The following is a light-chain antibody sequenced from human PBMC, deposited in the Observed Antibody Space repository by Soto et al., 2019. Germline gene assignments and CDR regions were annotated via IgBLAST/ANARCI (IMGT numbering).Light chain of an antibody. J-gene: IGKJ1*01. CDR1: QSVSSN. CDR2: GAS. CDR3: QQCYNWPPAT. V-gene: IGKV3-15*01. Sequence: EIVMTQSPATLSVSPGERATLSCRASQSVSSNLAWYKQNPGQAPRLLIYGASTRATGIPARFSGSGSGTEFTLTISSLQAEDFAFYYCQQCYNWPPATCGRGTNVEIK.